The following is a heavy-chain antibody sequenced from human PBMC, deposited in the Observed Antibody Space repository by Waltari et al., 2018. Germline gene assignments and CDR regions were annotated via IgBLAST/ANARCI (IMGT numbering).Heavy chain of an antibody. V-gene: IGHV4-34*01. CDR2: INHSGST. CDR3: ARDKQLAPREGWFDP. J-gene: IGHJ5*02. Sequence: QVQLQQWGAGLLKPSETLSLTCAVYGGSFSGYYWTWIRQPPGKGLEWIGEINHSGSTNYNPSLKSRVTISVDTSKNQFSLKLSSVTAADTAVYYCARDKQLAPREGWFDPWGQGTLVTVSS. CDR1: GGSFSGYY. D-gene: IGHD6-6*01.